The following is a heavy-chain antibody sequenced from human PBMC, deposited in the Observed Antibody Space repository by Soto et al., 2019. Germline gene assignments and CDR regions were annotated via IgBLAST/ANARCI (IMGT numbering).Heavy chain of an antibody. D-gene: IGHD2-15*01. J-gene: IGHJ4*02. CDR1: GYTLTELS. Sequence: QVQLVQSGAEVKKPGASVKVSCKVSGYTLTELSMHWVRQAPGKGLEWMGGFDPEDGETIYAQKFQGRVTMTEDTSTDTAYMELSSLRSEDTAVYYCATRSKYCSGGSCPRALFDYWGQGTLVTVSS. V-gene: IGHV1-24*01. CDR3: ATRSKYCSGGSCPRALFDY. CDR2: FDPEDGET.